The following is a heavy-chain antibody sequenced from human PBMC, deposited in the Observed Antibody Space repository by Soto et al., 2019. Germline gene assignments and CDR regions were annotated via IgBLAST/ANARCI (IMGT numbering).Heavy chain of an antibody. CDR2: IVVGSGNT. V-gene: IGHV1-58*01. CDR3: AAETGYSSSWYSNYYYGMDV. CDR1: GFTFTSSA. J-gene: IGHJ6*02. Sequence: SVKVSCKASGFTFTSSAVQWVRQARGQRLEWIGWIVVGSGNTNYAQKFQERVTITRDMSTSTAYMELSSLRSEDTAVYYCAAETGYSSSWYSNYYYGMDVWGQGTTVTVSS. D-gene: IGHD6-13*01.